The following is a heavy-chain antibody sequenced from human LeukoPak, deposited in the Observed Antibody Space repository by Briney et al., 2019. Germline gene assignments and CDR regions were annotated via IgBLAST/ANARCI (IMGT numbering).Heavy chain of an antibody. CDR1: GGSISSGDYY. CDR2: IYYSGST. J-gene: IGHJ4*02. D-gene: IGHD5-12*01. Sequence: SETLSLTCTVSGGSISSGDYYWRWIRQPPGKGLERIGYIYYSGSTYYNPSLKSRVTISVDTSKNQFSLKLSSVTAADTAVYYCAREGPLEGATTNYFDYWGQGTLVTVSS. V-gene: IGHV4-30-4*01. CDR3: AREGPLEGATTNYFDY.